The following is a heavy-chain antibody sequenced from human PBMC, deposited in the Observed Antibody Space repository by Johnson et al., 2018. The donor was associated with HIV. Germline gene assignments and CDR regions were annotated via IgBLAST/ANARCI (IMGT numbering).Heavy chain of an antibody. V-gene: IGHV3-23*04. CDR1: GFTFSSYA. Sequence: VQLVESGGGLVQPGGSLRLSCAASGFTFSSYAMSWVRQAPGKGLEWVSPISGSGYRTYYADSVKGRFTISRDNSKNTLYLQMNSLRAEDTAVYYCARGSRYTHDNDDVYLLQAFDIWGQGTMVTVSS. D-gene: IGHD3-16*01. J-gene: IGHJ3*02. CDR3: ARGSRYTHDNDDVYLLQAFDI. CDR2: ISGSGYRT.